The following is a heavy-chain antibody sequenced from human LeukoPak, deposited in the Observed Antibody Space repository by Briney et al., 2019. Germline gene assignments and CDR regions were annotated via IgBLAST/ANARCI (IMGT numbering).Heavy chain of an antibody. Sequence: PSETVSLTCTVSGGSISSYYWSWIRQPPGKGLEWIGYIYYSGSTNYNPSLKSRVTISVDTSKNQFSLKLSSVTAADTAVYYCARESSSGYSRPNWFDPWGQGTLVTVSS. CDR1: GGSISSYY. J-gene: IGHJ5*02. D-gene: IGHD3-22*01. V-gene: IGHV4-59*01. CDR2: IYYSGST. CDR3: ARESSSGYSRPNWFDP.